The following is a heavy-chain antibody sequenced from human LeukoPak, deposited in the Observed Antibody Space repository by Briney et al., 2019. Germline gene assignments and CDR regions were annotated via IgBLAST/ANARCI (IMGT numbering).Heavy chain of an antibody. V-gene: IGHV4-61*08. CDR2: IYSSGST. CDR3: ARVFRGYSYGPFDY. J-gene: IGHJ4*02. Sequence: SETLSLTCAVSGGSVSSGGFSWRWIRQPPGKGLEWIGYIYSSGSTNYNPSLKGRVTISVDTSKNQFSLKLSSVTAADTAVYYCARVFRGYSYGPFDYWGQGTLVTVSS. CDR1: GGSVSSGGFS. D-gene: IGHD5-18*01.